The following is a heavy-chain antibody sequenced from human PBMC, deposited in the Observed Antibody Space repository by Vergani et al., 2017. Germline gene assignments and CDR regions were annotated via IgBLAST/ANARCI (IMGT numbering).Heavy chain of an antibody. CDR2: VSDDGSNK. D-gene: IGHD3-16*01. Sequence: QVQLVESGGGVVQPGRSLRLSCAASGFTFSSYAIHWVRQAPGKGLEWVAVVSDDGSNKYYVDSVKGRFTISRDSSRNTLYLQMNSLRNEDTAVYYCARGRVGGSLHYWGQGTLVTVSS. V-gene: IGHV3-30-3*01. CDR3: ARGRVGGSLHY. J-gene: IGHJ4*02. CDR1: GFTFSSYA.